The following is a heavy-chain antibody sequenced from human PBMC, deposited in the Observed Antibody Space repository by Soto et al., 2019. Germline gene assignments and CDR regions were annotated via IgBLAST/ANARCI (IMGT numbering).Heavy chain of an antibody. CDR3: VATIRLYYFDY. CDR1: GGSISSSSYY. V-gene: IGHV4-39*01. D-gene: IGHD5-12*01. Sequence: QLQLQESGPGLVKPSETLSLTCTVSGGSISSSSYYWGWIRQPPGKGLEWIGSIYYSGSTYYNPSLKSRVTISVDTSKNQFSLKLSSVTAADTAVYYCVATIRLYYFDYLGQGTLVTVSS. J-gene: IGHJ4*02. CDR2: IYYSGST.